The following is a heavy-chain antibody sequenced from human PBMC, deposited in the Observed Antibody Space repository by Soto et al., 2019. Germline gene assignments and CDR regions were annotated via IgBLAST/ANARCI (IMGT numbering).Heavy chain of an antibody. J-gene: IGHJ4*02. CDR1: GYTFISYG. CDR2: ISVHTGIT. CDR3: ASANDVEYSSSWGALDY. D-gene: IGHD6-13*01. Sequence: QIQLVQSGAEVKKPGASVKVSCKASGYTFISYGITWVRQAPGQGLEWMGWISVHTGITNYAQNVQGRVTMTTDTTTSTAYMELRSLRSDDTAVYFCASANDVEYSSSWGALDYWGQGTMVTVSS. V-gene: IGHV1-18*04.